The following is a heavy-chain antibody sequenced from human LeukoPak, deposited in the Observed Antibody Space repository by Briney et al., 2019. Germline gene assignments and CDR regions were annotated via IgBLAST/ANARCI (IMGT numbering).Heavy chain of an antibody. D-gene: IGHD2-2*01. V-gene: IGHV3-48*03. J-gene: IGHJ4*02. CDR1: GFTFDDYG. CDR2: ISSSGSTI. CDR3: ATFSSTFVYYFDY. Sequence: GGSLRLSCAASGFTFDDYGMSWVRQAPGKGLEWVSYISSSGSTIYYADSVKGRFTISRDNAKNSLYLQMNSLRAEDTAVYYCATFSSTFVYYFDYWGQGTLVTVSS.